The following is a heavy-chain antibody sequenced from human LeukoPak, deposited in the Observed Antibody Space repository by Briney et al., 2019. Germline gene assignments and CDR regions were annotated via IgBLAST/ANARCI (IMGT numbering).Heavy chain of an antibody. CDR2: ISYSGTT. CDR1: GGSINSYY. D-gene: IGHD3-16*01. J-gene: IGHJ4*02. CDR3: ARFYDYFDY. Sequence: ASETLSLTCTVSGGSINSYYWSWIRQAPGKGLEWIGYISYSGTTNYNPSLKSRLSMSVDTSKNQFSLKLSSVTAADTAVYYCARFYDYFDYWGQGTLVTVSS. V-gene: IGHV4-59*08.